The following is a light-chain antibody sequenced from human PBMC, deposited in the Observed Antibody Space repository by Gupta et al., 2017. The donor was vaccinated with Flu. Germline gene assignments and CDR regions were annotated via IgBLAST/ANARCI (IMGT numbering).Light chain of an antibody. V-gene: IGKV3-20*01. CDR1: QSVSSSS. CDR2: GTS. J-gene: IGKJ1*01. CDR3: HQYGTSPSWT. Sequence: EIVLTQSPGTLSLSPGARATLSCRASQSVSSSSLAWYQQKPGQAPRLLIYGTSSRAADIPDRFSGSGSGTVFTLTISRLEPEDVALYYCHQYGTSPSWTFGQGTKVEI.